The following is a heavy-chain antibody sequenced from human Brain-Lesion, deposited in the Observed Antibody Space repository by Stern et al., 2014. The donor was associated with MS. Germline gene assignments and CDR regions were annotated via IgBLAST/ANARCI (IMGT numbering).Heavy chain of an antibody. Sequence: QMQLVESGPGLVKPSQTLSLSCTVSGGSISSGGYYWSWIRQPAGKGLEWIGRIFNSGRTSYNPSLKSRVTISINTSKNPFFLRLNPMTAADTAVYYCARGRVVPGFQYYATDVWGQGTTVIVSS. J-gene: IGHJ6*02. CDR2: IFNSGRT. CDR1: GGSISSGGYY. D-gene: IGHD2-2*01. CDR3: ARGRVVPGFQYYATDV. V-gene: IGHV4-61*02.